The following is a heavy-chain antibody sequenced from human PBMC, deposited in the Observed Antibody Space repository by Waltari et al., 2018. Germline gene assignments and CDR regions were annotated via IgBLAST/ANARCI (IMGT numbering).Heavy chain of an antibody. D-gene: IGHD2-2*01. CDR1: GFTFSSYA. V-gene: IGHV3-23*01. CDR3: AKEEDIVVVPAAFFDY. Sequence: EVQLLESGGGLVQPGGSLRLSCAASGFTFSSYAMSWVRQAPGKGLEWVSAISGSGGSTYYADSVKGRFTISRDNSKNTLYLQMNSLRAEDTAVYYCAKEEDIVVVPAAFFDYWGQGTLVTVSS. J-gene: IGHJ4*02. CDR2: ISGSGGST.